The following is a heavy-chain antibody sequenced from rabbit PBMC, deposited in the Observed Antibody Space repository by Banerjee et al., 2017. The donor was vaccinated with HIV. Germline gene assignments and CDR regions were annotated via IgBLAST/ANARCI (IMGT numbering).Heavy chain of an antibody. D-gene: IGHD6-1*01. CDR3: ARDSAGYGYVFGL. V-gene: IGHV1S40*01. CDR2: MVTGDGST. CDR1: GFSFSRKYV. Sequence: QSLEESGGDLVKPEGSLTLTCTASGFSFSRKYVMSWVRQATGKGLEWIGCMVTGDGSTHYASWAKGRFTISKASSTTVTLQMTSLTAADTATYFCARDSAGYGYVFGLWGQGTLVTVS. J-gene: IGHJ4*01.